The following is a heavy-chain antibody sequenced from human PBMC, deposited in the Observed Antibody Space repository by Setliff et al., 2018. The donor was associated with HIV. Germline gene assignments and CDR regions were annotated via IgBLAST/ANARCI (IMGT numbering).Heavy chain of an antibody. CDR3: ASQGFVPLGAHQLDY. V-gene: IGHV4-59*08. CDR1: GGSISSYY. Sequence: SETLSLTCTVSGGSISSYYWSWIRQPPGKGLEWIGYIYYSGSTNYTPSLTSRVTISAYTAKNQLSLKLNSVTAADTAVYYFASQGFVPLGAHQLDYWGPGTLVTVSS. CDR2: IYYSGST. J-gene: IGHJ4*02. D-gene: IGHD3-16*01.